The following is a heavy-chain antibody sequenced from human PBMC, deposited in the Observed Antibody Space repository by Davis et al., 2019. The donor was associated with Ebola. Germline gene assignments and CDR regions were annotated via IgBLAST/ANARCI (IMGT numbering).Heavy chain of an antibody. D-gene: IGHD4/OR15-4a*01. Sequence: ASVKVSCKASGYTFTSYAMHWVRQAPGQRLEWMGWINAGNGNTKYSQKFQGRVTITRDTSASTAYMELGSLRSEDTAVYYCARGMGLTALGGLYFYSYAMDVWGKGTTVTVSS. J-gene: IGHJ6*04. CDR2: INAGNGNT. CDR3: ARGMGLTALGGLYFYSYAMDV. CDR1: GYTFTSYA. V-gene: IGHV1-3*01.